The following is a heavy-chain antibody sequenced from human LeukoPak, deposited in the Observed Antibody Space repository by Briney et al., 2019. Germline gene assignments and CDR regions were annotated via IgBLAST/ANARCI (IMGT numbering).Heavy chain of an antibody. CDR3: ARDPELSFYGGYGDY. CDR1: GGSISSGDYY. CDR2: IYYSGST. D-gene: IGHD4-17*01. Sequence: PSETLSFTCTVSGGSISSGDYYWSWIRQPPGKGLEWIGYIYYSGSTYYNPSLKSRVTISVDTSKNQFSLKLSSVTAADTAVYYCARDPELSFYGGYGDYWGQGTLVTVSS. V-gene: IGHV4-30-4*01. J-gene: IGHJ4*02.